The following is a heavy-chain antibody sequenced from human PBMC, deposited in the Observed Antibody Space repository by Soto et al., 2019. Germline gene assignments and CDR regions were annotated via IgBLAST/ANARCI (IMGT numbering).Heavy chain of an antibody. CDR2: IWHDGSNR. V-gene: IGHV3-33*01. CDR1: GFTFSSYG. D-gene: IGHD1-1*01. Sequence: QVQLVESGGGVVQPGRALRLSCAASGFTFSSYGMHWVRQAPGKGLEWVAVIWHDGSNRYYADSLKGRFTIYRDNSKNTLYVQMHSLRAEDTAVYYCARDARERLTWYYFGMDVWGQGTTVTVSS. J-gene: IGHJ6*02. CDR3: ARDARERLTWYYFGMDV.